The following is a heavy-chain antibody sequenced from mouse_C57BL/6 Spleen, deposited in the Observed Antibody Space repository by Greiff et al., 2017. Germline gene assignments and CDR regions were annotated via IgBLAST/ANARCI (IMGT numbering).Heavy chain of an antibody. CDR1: GFTFSSYG. D-gene: IGHD2-1*01. CDR2: ISSGGSYT. Sequence: EVMLVESGGDLVKPGGSLKLSCAASGFTFSSYGMSWVRQTPDKRLEWVATISSGGSYTYYPDSVKGRFTISRDNAKNTLYLRMSSLKSEDTAMYYCARHGNSYYFGYWGKGTTLTVAS. CDR3: ARHGNSYYFGY. V-gene: IGHV5-6*02. J-gene: IGHJ2*01.